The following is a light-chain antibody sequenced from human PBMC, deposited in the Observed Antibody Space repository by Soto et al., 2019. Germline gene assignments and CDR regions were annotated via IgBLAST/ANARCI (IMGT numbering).Light chain of an antibody. CDR3: QQRFSWPPLT. V-gene: IGKV3-11*01. J-gene: IGKJ4*01. CDR1: QSVSSY. Sequence: EIVLTQSPATLSLSPGARATLSCRASQSVSSYLAWYQQKPGQAPRLLIYDASNRATGIPARFSGSGSGTAFTLTISSLEPEDFAVYYCQQRFSWPPLTFGGGTKVEIK. CDR2: DAS.